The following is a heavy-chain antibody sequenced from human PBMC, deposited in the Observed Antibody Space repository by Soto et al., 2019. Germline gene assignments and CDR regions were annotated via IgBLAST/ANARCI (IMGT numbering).Heavy chain of an antibody. D-gene: IGHD4-17*01. CDR1: GGSISSYY. V-gene: IGHV4-59*08. CDR2: IYYSGRT. Sequence: QVQLQEPGPGLVKPSETLSLNCTVSGGSISSYYWNWIRQPPGKGLEWIGYIYYSGRTTYTPSLKSPVTRSVDTSKNQFALKLSSVTAADTAVYYCARRAVTSPYYYYYMDVWGKGTTVTVS. CDR3: ARRAVTSPYYYYYMDV. J-gene: IGHJ6*03.